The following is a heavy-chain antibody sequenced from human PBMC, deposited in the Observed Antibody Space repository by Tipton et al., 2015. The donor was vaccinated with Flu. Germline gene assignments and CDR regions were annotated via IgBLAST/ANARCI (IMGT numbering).Heavy chain of an antibody. Sequence: TLSLTCAVYGGSFSGYYWSWIRQPPGKGLEWIGEINHSGSTNYNPSLKSRVTIPVDTSKNQFSLKLSSVTAADTAVYYCARGVVGYCSSTSCYTSYLYYCYYGMDVWGQGTTVTVSS. J-gene: IGHJ6*02. CDR3: ARGVVGYCSSTSCYTSYLYYCYYGMDV. D-gene: IGHD2-2*02. CDR2: INHSGST. CDR1: GGSFSGYY. V-gene: IGHV4-34*01.